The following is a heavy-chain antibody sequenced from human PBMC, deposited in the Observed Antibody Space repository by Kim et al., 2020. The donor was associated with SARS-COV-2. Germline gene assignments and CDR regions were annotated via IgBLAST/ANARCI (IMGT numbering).Heavy chain of an antibody. D-gene: IGHD1-7*01. CDR2: IYPGDSDT. V-gene: IGHV5-51*01. CDR3: ARPLSGWNYASYFDY. CDR1: GYSFTSYW. J-gene: IGHJ4*02. Sequence: GESLKISCKGSGYSFTSYWIGWVRQMPGKGLEWMGIIYPGDSDTKYSPSFQGQVTISADKSISTAYLQWSSLKASDTAIYYCARPLSGWNYASYFDYWGQGTLVTVSS.